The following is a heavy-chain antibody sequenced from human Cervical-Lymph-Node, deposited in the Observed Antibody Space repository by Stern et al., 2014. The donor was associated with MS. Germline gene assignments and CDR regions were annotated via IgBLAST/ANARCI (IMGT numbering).Heavy chain of an antibody. CDR2: IKQDGSER. J-gene: IGHJ6*02. V-gene: IGHV3-7*01. Sequence: VQLVESGGGLVQPGGSLRLSCAGSGFSLSSYWMSWVRQAPGKGPELVATIKQDGSERYYGDSVKGRFTISSDNSTNSAFMQMNSLRVDDTSVYYCARDCWSGSCYQTQYYYGLDFWGQGTTVIVSS. CDR3: ARDCWSGSCYQTQYYYGLDF. D-gene: IGHD2-15*01. CDR1: GFSLSSYW.